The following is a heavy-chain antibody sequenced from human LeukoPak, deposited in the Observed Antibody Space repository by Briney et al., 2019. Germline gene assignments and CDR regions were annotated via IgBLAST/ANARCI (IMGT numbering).Heavy chain of an antibody. V-gene: IGHV6-1*01. D-gene: IGHD3-16*01. Sequence: SQTLSVTCAISGDCVSSNGAAWNWSRQSPSRGLEWLGRTYYRSGWYSDYAIFVRGRITISPDTSKNQFSLHLNSVTPEDTAVYYCVRDGEGGLDYFDYWGQGTLVTVSS. J-gene: IGHJ4*02. CDR1: GDCVSSNGAA. CDR2: TYYRSGWYS. CDR3: VRDGEGGLDYFDY.